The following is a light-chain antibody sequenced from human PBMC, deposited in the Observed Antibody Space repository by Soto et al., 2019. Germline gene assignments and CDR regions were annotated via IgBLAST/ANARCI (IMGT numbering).Light chain of an antibody. CDR1: QSVSSSF. CDR3: HQYGSSPAT. CDR2: GAT. J-gene: IGKJ1*01. Sequence: EIVLTQSPGTLSLSPGERATLSCRASQSVSSSFLAWYQQKPGQAPRLLIYGATSRATGIPDRCSSSGAGTDFTLTISRLQPEDVAVYYCHQYGSSPATFGQGTKVDIK. V-gene: IGKV3-20*01.